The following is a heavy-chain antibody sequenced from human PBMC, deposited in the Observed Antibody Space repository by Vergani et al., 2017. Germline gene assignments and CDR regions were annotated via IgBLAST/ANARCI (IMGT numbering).Heavy chain of an antibody. D-gene: IGHD3-10*01. V-gene: IGHV3-30*02. J-gene: IGHJ4*02. CDR3: AKVRTLYGSGSYYRYYFDY. CDR1: GFTFSSYG. Sequence: QVQLVESGGGVVQPGGSLRLSCSASGFTFSSYGMHWVRQAPGKGLEWVAFIRYDGSNKYYADSVKGRFTISRDNSKNTRYLQMNSLRAEDTAVYYCAKVRTLYGSGSYYRYYFDYWGQGTLVTVSS. CDR2: IRYDGSNK.